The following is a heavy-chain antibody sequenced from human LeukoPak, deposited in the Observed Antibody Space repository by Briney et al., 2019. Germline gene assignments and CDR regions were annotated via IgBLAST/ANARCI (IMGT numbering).Heavy chain of an antibody. V-gene: IGHV1-8*01. CDR1: GYPFNNYD. Sequence: ASVKVSCKASGYPFNNYDINWVRQAAGQGLEWMGWLNPNGTSTGSAPKFQGRITMTRDTSMSTAYMELSNLRSDDTAVYYCARMDADGEGSNWLESWGQGTPVIVSS. J-gene: IGHJ5*01. D-gene: IGHD2-21*01. CDR2: LNPNGTST. CDR3: ARMDADGEGSNWLES.